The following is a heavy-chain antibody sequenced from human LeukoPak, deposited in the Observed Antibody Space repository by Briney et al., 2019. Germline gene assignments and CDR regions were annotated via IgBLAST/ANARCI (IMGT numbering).Heavy chain of an antibody. CDR2: MNPNSGNT. V-gene: IGHV1-8*01. J-gene: IGHJ6*03. CDR3: ARGPYCTNGVCYAYYYYMDV. CDR1: GYTFTSYD. Sequence: ASVKVSCKASGYTFTSYDINWVRQATGQGLEWMGWMNPNSGNTGYAQKFQGRVTMTRNTSISTAYMELSSLRSEDTAVYYCARGPYCTNGVCYAYYYYMDVWGKGTTVTVSS. D-gene: IGHD2-8*01.